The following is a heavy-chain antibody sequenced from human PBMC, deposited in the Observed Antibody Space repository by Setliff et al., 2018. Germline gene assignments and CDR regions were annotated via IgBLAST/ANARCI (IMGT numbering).Heavy chain of an antibody. CDR3: TTAGSSDWVPIAY. D-gene: IGHD3-10*01. V-gene: IGHV3-15*05. CDR1: GFTFSNAW. J-gene: IGHJ4*02. CDR2: IKSKPDGETA. Sequence: PGGSLRLSCAASGFTFSNAWMSWVRQASGKGLAWVGRIKSKPDGETADYAAPVKGRFTISRDDSKNTLYLDLNSLQIEDTAVYYCTTAGSSDWVPIAYWGQGTLVTVSS.